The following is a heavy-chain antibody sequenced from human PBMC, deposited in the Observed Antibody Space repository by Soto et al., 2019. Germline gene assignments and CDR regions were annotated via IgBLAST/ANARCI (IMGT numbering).Heavy chain of an antibody. CDR3: ARQRTSVVTQAYFDV. V-gene: IGHV4-39*01. D-gene: IGHD2-21*02. J-gene: IGHJ4*02. Sequence: SETLSLTCTVSGGSISSGIYYWGWIRQPPGKGLEYVASMYYSGITYYNPSLKSRATISVNTSKNQISLKLRSVTAADTAVYYCARQRTSVVTQAYFDVWGPASLVT. CDR2: MYYSGIT. CDR1: GGSISSGIYY.